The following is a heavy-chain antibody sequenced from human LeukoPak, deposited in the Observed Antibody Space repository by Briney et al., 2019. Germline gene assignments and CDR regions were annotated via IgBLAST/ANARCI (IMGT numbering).Heavy chain of an antibody. CDR1: GGSFSGYY. CDR3: ALHSSSALFDY. V-gene: IGHV4-34*01. J-gene: IGHJ4*02. CDR2: INHSGST. Sequence: SETLSLTCAGYGGSFSGYYWSWLRQPPGKGLEWIGEINHSGSTNYNPSLKSRVTISVDTSKNQFPLKLSSVTAADTAVYYCALHSSSALFDYWGQGTLVTVSS. D-gene: IGHD6-6*01.